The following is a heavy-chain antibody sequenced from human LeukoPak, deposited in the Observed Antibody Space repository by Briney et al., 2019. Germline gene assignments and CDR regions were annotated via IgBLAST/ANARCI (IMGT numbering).Heavy chain of an antibody. D-gene: IGHD3-3*01. CDR2: IYWNDHK. CDR3: AHRDKSFGVIKNENWLDP. J-gene: IGHJ5*02. Sequence: SGPTLVKPTQTLTLTCSFSGFSLTPNGVGVAWLRQPPGKALEWLAVIYWNDHKRYTPSLENRLTITKDTSKNQVVLTMTNMDPADTATYFCAHRDKSFGVIKNENWLDPWGPGTPVTVSS. CDR1: GFSLTPNGVG. V-gene: IGHV2-5*01.